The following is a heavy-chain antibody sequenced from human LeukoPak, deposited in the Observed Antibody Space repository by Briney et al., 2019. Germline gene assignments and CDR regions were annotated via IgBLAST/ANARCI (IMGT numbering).Heavy chain of an antibody. Sequence: SVKVSCKASGGTFSSYAISWVRQAPGQGLEWMGGIIPIFGTANYAQKFQGRVTITADESTSTAYMELSSLRSEDTAVYYCARDIVEMATNAISGDLHWFDPWGQGTMVTVSS. V-gene: IGHV1-69*13. CDR2: IIPIFGTA. D-gene: IGHD5-24*01. CDR3: ARDIVEMATNAISGDLHWFDP. J-gene: IGHJ5*02. CDR1: GGTFSSYA.